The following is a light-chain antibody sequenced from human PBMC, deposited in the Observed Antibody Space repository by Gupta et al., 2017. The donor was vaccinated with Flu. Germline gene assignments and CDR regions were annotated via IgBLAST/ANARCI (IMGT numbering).Light chain of an antibody. CDR2: DVS. CDR1: SSDVGNSDY. V-gene: IGLV2-14*01. J-gene: IGLJ1*01. Sequence: QSALTQPASVSGSPGPSITISCTGTSSDVGNSDYVSWYQQDPGKAPKLLIYDVSNRPSGVSSRFSGSKSGNTASLTISGLKAEDETDYYCSSYTSTTTFYVFGTGTKVTVL. CDR3: SSYTSTTTFYV.